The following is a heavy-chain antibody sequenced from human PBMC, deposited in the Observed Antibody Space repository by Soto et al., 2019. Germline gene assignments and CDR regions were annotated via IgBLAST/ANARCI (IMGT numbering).Heavy chain of an antibody. CDR2: THHSGRT. D-gene: IGHD5-12*01. Sequence: SETLSLTCTVSGGSMSSSNWWNWVRQPPGKGLEWIGETHHSGRTNYNPSLKSQVTISVDKSKNHFSLKLSSVTAADTAVYYCARRYSGYGDYWGQGTLVTVSS. CDR1: GGSMSSSNW. J-gene: IGHJ4*02. V-gene: IGHV4-4*02. CDR3: ARRYSGYGDY.